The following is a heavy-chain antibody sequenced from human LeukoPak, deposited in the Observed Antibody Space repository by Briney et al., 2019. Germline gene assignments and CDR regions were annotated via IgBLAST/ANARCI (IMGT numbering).Heavy chain of an antibody. Sequence: ASVKVSCKASGYTFTSYAMNWVRQAPGQGLEWMGWINTNTGNPTYAQGFTGRFVFSLDTSVSTAYLQISSLKAEDTAVYYCASPYYYDSSGYYFASTGGPDAFDIWGQRTMVTVSS. CDR2: INTNTGNP. V-gene: IGHV7-4-1*02. CDR1: GYTFTSYA. J-gene: IGHJ3*02. CDR3: ASPYYYDSSGYYFASTGGPDAFDI. D-gene: IGHD3-22*01.